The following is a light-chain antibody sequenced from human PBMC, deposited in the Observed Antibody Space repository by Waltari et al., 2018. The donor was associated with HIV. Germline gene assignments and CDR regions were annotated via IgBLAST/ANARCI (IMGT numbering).Light chain of an antibody. CDR1: SSDFGGPPF. Sequence: QSALTQPRSVSGSPGQSVAISCSEISSDFGGPPFFSWYQQQPGKAPKLIIYDVIKRPSGVPDRFSASLSGNMATLTISGLQTEDEADYYCCSYAGFNTFVFGSGTKVTVL. CDR3: CSYAGFNTFV. CDR2: DVI. V-gene: IGLV2-11*01. J-gene: IGLJ1*01.